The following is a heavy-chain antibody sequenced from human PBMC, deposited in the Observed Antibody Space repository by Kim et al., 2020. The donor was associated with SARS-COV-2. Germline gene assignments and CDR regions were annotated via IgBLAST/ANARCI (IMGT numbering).Heavy chain of an antibody. CDR3: ARIGATTSRGFDY. J-gene: IGHJ4*02. Sequence: SNPSLKSRLTLSVDTSKNQFSLKLSSVTAADTAVYYCARIGATTSRGFDYWGQGTLVTVSS. D-gene: IGHD1-26*01. V-gene: IGHV4-59*01.